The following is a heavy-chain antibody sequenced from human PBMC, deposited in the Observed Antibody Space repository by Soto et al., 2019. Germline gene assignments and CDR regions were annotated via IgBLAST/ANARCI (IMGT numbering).Heavy chain of an antibody. V-gene: IGHV4-4*07. CDR3: TRDVYSHSNNWFDP. CDR2: IYSTGTT. D-gene: IGHD4-4*01. Sequence: QVQLQEWGPGLLKPSETLSLTCTVSGGPITAQYWSWIRQPAGKGLEWIGRIYSTGTTNYHPSLRSRVTMSVDTSKNQFSLRLTSVAAADTAVYYCTRDVYSHSNNWFDPWGQGTLVSVSS. CDR1: GGPITAQY. J-gene: IGHJ5*02.